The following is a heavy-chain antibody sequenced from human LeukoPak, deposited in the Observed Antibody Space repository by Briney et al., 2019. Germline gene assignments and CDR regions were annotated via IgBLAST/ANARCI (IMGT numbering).Heavy chain of an antibody. D-gene: IGHD1-26*01. J-gene: IGHJ5*01. CDR1: RYRFTRYW. Sequence: GETLKISCKGTRYRFTRYWIGWVRQMTGKGLEWMGIIYPGDCDTRYSPSFQGQVTISGDKSISTAYLQWSSLKAWDTAMYYCSRASVGATVWCDSWGQGTLVTVSS. CDR3: SRASVGATVWCDS. V-gene: IGHV5-51*01. CDR2: IYPGDCDT.